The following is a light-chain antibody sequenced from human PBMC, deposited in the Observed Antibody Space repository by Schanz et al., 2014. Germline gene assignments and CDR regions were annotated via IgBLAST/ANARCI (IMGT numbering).Light chain of an antibody. CDR2: DVT. V-gene: IGLV2-14*03. CDR3: CSYPGGGNFYV. CDR1: SSDVGGYNY. Sequence: QSVLTQPASVSGSPGQSITISCTGTSSDVGGYNYVSWYQQHPGKAPKLMIYDVTYRPSGVSNRFSGSKSGNTASLTISGLQADDEADYFCCSYPGGGNFYVFGTGTKLTVL. J-gene: IGLJ1*01.